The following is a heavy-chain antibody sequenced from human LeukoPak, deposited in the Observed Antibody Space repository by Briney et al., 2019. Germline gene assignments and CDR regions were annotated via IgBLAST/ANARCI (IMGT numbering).Heavy chain of an antibody. CDR2: ISGSGGST. Sequence: GGSLRLSCAASGFTFSSYAMSWVRQAPGKGLEWVSDISGSGGSTYYADSVKGRFTISRDNSKNTLYLQMNSLRAEDTAVYYCARGLAGALDYWGQGTLVTVSS. CDR3: ARGLAGALDY. D-gene: IGHD1-26*01. V-gene: IGHV3-23*01. CDR1: GFTFSSYA. J-gene: IGHJ4*02.